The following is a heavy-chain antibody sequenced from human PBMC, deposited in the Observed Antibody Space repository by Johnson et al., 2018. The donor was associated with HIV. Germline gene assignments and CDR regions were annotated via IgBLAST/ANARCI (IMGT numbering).Heavy chain of an antibody. CDR2: ISSSGSTI. CDR3: ARISQHHNSDAFDI. J-gene: IGHJ3*02. V-gene: IGHV3-48*01. CDR1: GLTFSSYG. D-gene: IGHD1-1*01. Sequence: VLLVESGGGVVQPGGSLRLSCAASGLTFSSYGMHWVRPAPGKGLEWVSYISSSGSTIYYADSVKGRFTISRDNSKNTLYLQMNSLRAEDTAVYYCARISQHHNSDAFDIWGQGTMVTVSS.